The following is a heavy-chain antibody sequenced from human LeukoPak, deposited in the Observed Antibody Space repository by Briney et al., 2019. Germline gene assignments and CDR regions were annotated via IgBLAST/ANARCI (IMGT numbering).Heavy chain of an antibody. D-gene: IGHD3-10*01. J-gene: IGHJ4*02. CDR2: IWHDESQK. Sequence: PGGSLQLSCAASGFTFSNYVIHWVRQAPGKGLEWVAVIWHDESQKYYEDSVKGRFTISRDNSKNTLYLQMDSLRADDTAVYYCAKGRSVIRGELDYWGQGNLVTVSS. V-gene: IGHV3-33*06. CDR1: GFTFSNYV. CDR3: AKGRSVIRGELDY.